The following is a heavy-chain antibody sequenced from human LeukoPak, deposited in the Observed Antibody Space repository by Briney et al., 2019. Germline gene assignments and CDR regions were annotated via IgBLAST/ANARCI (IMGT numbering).Heavy chain of an antibody. Sequence: PGGSLRLSCVGSGFTFRSRAMSWVRQAPEKGLEFVSGIYENGGTTYYADSVKGRFSISRDNSKNTLYQQIDSLRGEDTAVYYCAKDFRIGYSAHFDYWGQGALVTVSS. V-gene: IGHV3-23*01. CDR3: AKDFRIGYSAHFDY. D-gene: IGHD2-21*01. CDR1: GFTFRSRA. J-gene: IGHJ4*02. CDR2: IYENGGTT.